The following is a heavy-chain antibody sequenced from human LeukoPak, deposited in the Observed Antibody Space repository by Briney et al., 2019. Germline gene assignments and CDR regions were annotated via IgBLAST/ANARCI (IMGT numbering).Heavy chain of an antibody. D-gene: IGHD5-18*01. Sequence: SETLSLTCTVSGGSISSYYWSWIRHPPGKGLEWIGYVHYSGSTYYNPSLTSRVTVSVDTSKNQFSLKVSSVTAADTAVYYCARRVGHSYGVTGAGAFDIWGQGTMVTVSS. V-gene: IGHV4-59*01. CDR2: VHYSGST. CDR3: ARRVGHSYGVTGAGAFDI. J-gene: IGHJ3*02. CDR1: GGSISSYY.